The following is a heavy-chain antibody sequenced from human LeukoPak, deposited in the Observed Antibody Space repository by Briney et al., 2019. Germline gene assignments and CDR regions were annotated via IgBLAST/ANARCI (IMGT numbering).Heavy chain of an antibody. V-gene: IGHV3-72*01. CDR2: TRNKVNSYTT. D-gene: IGHD1-26*01. CDR3: ARVSGNSHFDY. J-gene: IGHJ4*02. CDR1: GFTFSDHY. Sequence: PGGSLSLSCAASGFTFSDHYTDWVRQAPGKGLEWVGRTRNKVNSYTTEYAASVKGRFTISRDESKNSLHLQMNSLKIEDTAVYYCARVSGNSHFDYWGQGTLVTVSS.